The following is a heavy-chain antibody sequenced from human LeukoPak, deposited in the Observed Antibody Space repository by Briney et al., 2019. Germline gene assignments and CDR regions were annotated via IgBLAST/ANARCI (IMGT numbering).Heavy chain of an antibody. J-gene: IGHJ4*02. V-gene: IGHV3-23*01. CDR2: ISGSGGST. CDR1: RFTSSSYA. CDR3: AKFPAAGTNLGGFDY. Sequence: GGSLRLSCAASRFTSSSYAMSWVRQAPGKGLEWVSSISGSGGSTYYADSVKGRFTISRDNSKNTLYLQMNSLRAEDTALYHCAKFPAAGTNLGGFDYWGQGTLVTVSS. D-gene: IGHD6-13*01.